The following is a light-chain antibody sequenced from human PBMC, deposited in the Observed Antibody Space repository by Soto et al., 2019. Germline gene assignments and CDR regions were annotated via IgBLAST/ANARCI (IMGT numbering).Light chain of an antibody. CDR2: ETS. V-gene: IGLV2-23*01. J-gene: IGLJ1*01. CDR1: SSDFGSYKF. Sequence: QSALTQPAFVSGSPGQSVTIPCTGTSSDFGSYKFVSWYQHHPGKVPKVIIYETSKRPSGVSDRFSGSKSRNTASLTISGLQAEDEADYYCFSFTSTNTHVFGSGTKVTVL. CDR3: FSFTSTNTHV.